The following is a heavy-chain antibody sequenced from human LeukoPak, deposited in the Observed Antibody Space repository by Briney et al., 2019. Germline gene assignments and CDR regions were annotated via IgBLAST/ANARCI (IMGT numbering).Heavy chain of an antibody. CDR2: IYSGTI. J-gene: IGHJ4*02. Sequence: GGSLRLSCAASGFTFSSYEMNWVRQAPGKGLEWVSFIYSGTIHYSDSVKGRFTISRDNSKNTLYLQMNSLRAEDTAVYYCARRAGAYPHPYDYWGQGTLVTVSS. D-gene: IGHD3-16*01. CDR1: GFTFSSYE. CDR3: ARRAGAYPHPYDY. V-gene: IGHV3-53*01.